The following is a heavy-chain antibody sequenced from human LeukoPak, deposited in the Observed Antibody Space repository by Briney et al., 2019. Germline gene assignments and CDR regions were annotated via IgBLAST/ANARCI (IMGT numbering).Heavy chain of an antibody. Sequence: PSETLSLTCTVSGGSISSYYCNWIRQPAGKGLGWIGRIYTSVGTNYNPSLKSRVTMSVDTSKNQFSLKLRSVTAADTAVYYCARDRVGSGWFDYWGQGTLVTVSS. CDR2: IYTSVGT. CDR1: GGSISSYY. D-gene: IGHD6-19*01. J-gene: IGHJ4*02. V-gene: IGHV4-4*07. CDR3: ARDRVGSGWFDY.